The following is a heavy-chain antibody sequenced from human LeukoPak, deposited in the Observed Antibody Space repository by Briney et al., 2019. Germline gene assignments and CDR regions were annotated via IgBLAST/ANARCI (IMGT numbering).Heavy chain of an antibody. CDR3: ATSRQLLDNWFDP. D-gene: IGHD2-2*01. CDR1: GGSFSGYY. J-gene: IGHJ5*02. V-gene: IGHV4-34*01. Sequence: PSETLSLTCAVYGGSFSGYYWSWIRQPPGKGLEWIGSIYYSGSTYYNPSLKSRVTISLDTSKNQFSLKLSSVTAADTAVYYCATSRQLLDNWFDPWGQGTLVTVSS. CDR2: IYYSGST.